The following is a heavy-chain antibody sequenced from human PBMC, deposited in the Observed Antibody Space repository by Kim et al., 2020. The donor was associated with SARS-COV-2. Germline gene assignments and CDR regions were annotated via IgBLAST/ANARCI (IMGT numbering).Heavy chain of an antibody. CDR3: AKEADTAMVSWYFDY. V-gene: IGHV3-43*01. D-gene: IGHD5-18*01. Sequence: GGSLRLSCAASGFTFDDYTMHWVRQAPGKGLEWVSLISWDGGSTYYADSVKGRFTISRDNSKNSLYLQMNSLRTEDTALYYCAKEADTAMVSWYFDYWGQGTLVTVSS. CDR1: GFTFDDYT. J-gene: IGHJ4*02. CDR2: ISWDGGST.